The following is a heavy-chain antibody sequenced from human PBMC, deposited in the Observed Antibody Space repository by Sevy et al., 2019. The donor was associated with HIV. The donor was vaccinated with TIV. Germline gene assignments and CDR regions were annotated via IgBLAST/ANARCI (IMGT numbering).Heavy chain of an antibody. Sequence: GGSLRLSCAASGFTFDDYAMHWVRQAPGKGLEWVSGISWNSGSIGYADSVKGRFTISRDNAKNSLYLQMNSLRAEDTALYYCASDVAKGNWFDPWGQGTLVTVSS. J-gene: IGHJ5*02. CDR1: GFTFDDYA. V-gene: IGHV3-9*01. CDR3: ASDVAKGNWFDP. CDR2: ISWNSGSI.